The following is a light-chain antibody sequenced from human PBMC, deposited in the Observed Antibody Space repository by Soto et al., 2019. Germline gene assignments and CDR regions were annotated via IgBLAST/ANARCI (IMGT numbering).Light chain of an antibody. J-gene: IGKJ1*01. CDR2: AAS. CDR3: QQSYSTPWT. CDR1: QIISSY. Sequence: DIQMTQSPSSLSASVGDRVTITCRASQIISSYLNCYQQKPGKAPKLLIYAASSLQSGVPSRFSGSGSGTDFTLTISSLQPEDFATYYCQQSYSTPWTFGQGTQVDI. V-gene: IGKV1-39*01.